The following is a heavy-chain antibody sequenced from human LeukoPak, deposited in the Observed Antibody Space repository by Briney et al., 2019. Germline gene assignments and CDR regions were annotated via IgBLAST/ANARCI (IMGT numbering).Heavy chain of an antibody. V-gene: IGHV4-59*08. CDR3: ARVSLCSGGSCSAQYYFDY. CDR1: GGSISSYY. J-gene: IGHJ4*02. D-gene: IGHD2-15*01. Sequence: SETLSLTCTVSGGSISSYYWSWIRQPPGKGLEWIGYIYYSGSTNYNPSLKSRVAISVDTSKNQFSLKLSSVTAADTAVYYCARVSLCSGGSCSAQYYFDYWGQGTLVTVSS. CDR2: IYYSGST.